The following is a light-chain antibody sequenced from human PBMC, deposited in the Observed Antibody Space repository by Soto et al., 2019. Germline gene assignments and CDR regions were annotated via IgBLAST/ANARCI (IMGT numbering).Light chain of an antibody. CDR2: AAS. V-gene: IGKV1-39*01. CDR3: QQGYHAPRYT. CDR1: QRISIY. J-gene: IGKJ2*01. Sequence: DVQMTQSPSSLSASVGDRVIITCRASQRISIYLNWYQQKPGKAHTLLIFAASSLQSGVPSRVSGSCSVTDFTLTISRLPPEDFASYYCQQGYHAPRYTFGKGTNLESK.